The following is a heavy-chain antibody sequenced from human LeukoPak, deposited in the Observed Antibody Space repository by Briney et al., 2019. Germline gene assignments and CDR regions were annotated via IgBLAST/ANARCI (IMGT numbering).Heavy chain of an antibody. D-gene: IGHD5-12*01. V-gene: IGHV3-20*04. CDR3: ARDTRGYDYDAFDI. J-gene: IGHJ3*02. Sequence: GGSLRLSCAASGFTFSTYSMNWVRQAPGKGLEWVSGINWNGGSTGYADSVKGRFTISRDNAKNSLYLQMNSLRAEDTAVYYCARDTRGYDYDAFDIWGQGTMVTVSS. CDR1: GFTFSTYS. CDR2: INWNGGST.